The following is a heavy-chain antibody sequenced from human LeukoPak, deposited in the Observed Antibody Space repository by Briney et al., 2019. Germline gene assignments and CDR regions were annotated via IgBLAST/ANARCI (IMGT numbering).Heavy chain of an antibody. J-gene: IGHJ4*02. D-gene: IGHD6-19*01. Sequence: VGSLRLSCAASGFTVSSNYMSWVRQAPGKGLEWVSVIYSGGSTYYADSVKGRFTISRDNSKNTLYLQMNSLRAEDTAVYYCARELRGSGWYVDYWGQGTLVTVSS. CDR3: ARELRGSGWYVDY. CDR1: GFTVSSNY. V-gene: IGHV3-53*01. CDR2: IYSGGST.